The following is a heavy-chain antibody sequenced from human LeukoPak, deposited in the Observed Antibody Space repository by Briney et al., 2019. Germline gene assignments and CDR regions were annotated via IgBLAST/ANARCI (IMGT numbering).Heavy chain of an antibody. V-gene: IGHV4-34*01. D-gene: IGHD6-13*01. Sequence: SETLSLTCAVYGGSFSGYYWSWIRQPPGKGLEWIGEINHSGSTNYNPSLKSRVTISVDTSKNQFSLKLSSVTAADTAVYYCARGLYSSSWYVDWFDPWGQGTLVTVSS. CDR3: ARGLYSSSWYVDWFDP. CDR1: GGSFSGYY. J-gene: IGHJ5*02. CDR2: INHSGST.